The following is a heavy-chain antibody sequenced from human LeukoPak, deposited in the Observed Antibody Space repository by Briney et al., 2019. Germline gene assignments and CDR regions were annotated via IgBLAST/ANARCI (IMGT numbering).Heavy chain of an antibody. Sequence: GGSLRLSCAASGFTFSSYWMSWVRQAPGTGLEWVANIKQDGSEKYYVDSVKGRFTISRDNAKNSLYLQMNSLRAEDTAVYYCATGWGIAAANFDYWGQGTLVTVSS. J-gene: IGHJ4*02. CDR1: GFTFSSYW. CDR3: ATGWGIAAANFDY. D-gene: IGHD6-13*01. V-gene: IGHV3-7*02. CDR2: IKQDGSEK.